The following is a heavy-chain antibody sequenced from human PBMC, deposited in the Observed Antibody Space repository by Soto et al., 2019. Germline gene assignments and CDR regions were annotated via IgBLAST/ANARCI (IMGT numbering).Heavy chain of an antibody. D-gene: IGHD3-10*01. CDR3: ARLRYASGSYAFGS. CDR2: ISSNGGST. CDR1: GFTFSSYA. J-gene: IGHJ4*02. Sequence: VHLVESGGGLVQPGGSLRLSCSASGFTFSSYAMHWVRQAPGKGLEYVSAISSNGGSTYYANSVKGRFTISRDNSKNTLYLQMGSLRAEDMAVHYCARLRYASGSYAFGSWGQGTLV. V-gene: IGHV3-64*01.